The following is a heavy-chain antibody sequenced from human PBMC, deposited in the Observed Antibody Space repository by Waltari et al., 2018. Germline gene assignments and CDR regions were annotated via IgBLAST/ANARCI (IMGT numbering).Heavy chain of an antibody. D-gene: IGHD3-3*01. CDR1: GGSISSYY. CDR2: IYYSGST. Sequence: QVQLQESGPGLVKPSETLSLTCTVSGGSISSYYWSWIRQPPGKGLEWIGYIYYSGSTNYNPSLKSRVTIAGDTSKNQFSLKLSSVTAADTAVYYCARVGYDFWSGYGGYYMDVWGKGTTVTISS. CDR3: ARVGYDFWSGYGGYYMDV. V-gene: IGHV4-59*01. J-gene: IGHJ6*03.